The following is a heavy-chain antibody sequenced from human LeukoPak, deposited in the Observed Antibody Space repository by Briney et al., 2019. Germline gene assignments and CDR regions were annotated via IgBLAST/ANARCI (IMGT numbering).Heavy chain of an antibody. J-gene: IGHJ4*02. CDR3: ARGSRVYDRSGFHTWHDY. CDR2: IYSTGDT. D-gene: IGHD3-22*01. CDR1: GAXINNYY. V-gene: IGHV4-59*01. Sequence: SETLSLTCTVSGAXINNYYCSWVRQPPLKGLEWIGSIYSTGDTSYNPSLESRVSISMDTSKNDFSLEITSVTAADTAVYYCARGSRVYDRSGFHTWHDYWGQGTLVTVSS.